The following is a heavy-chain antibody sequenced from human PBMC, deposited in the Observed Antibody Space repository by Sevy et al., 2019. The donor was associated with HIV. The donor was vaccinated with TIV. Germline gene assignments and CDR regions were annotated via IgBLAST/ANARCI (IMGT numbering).Heavy chain of an antibody. V-gene: IGHV3-30*18. Sequence: GGSLRLSCIGSGFSFSYYGIHWVRQSPGKGLDWVALISHDGKNEYYADSVKGRFTISSDNSKNTVYLEMNSLRNEDTAIYFCANAYSGRYSHSYLYALDVWGQGTTVTVSS. CDR1: GFSFSYYG. J-gene: IGHJ6*02. CDR3: ANAYSGRYSHSYLYALDV. D-gene: IGHD1-26*01. CDR2: ISHDGKNE.